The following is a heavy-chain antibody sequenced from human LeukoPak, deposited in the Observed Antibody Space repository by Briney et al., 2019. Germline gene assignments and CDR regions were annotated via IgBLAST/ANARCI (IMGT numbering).Heavy chain of an antibody. CDR2: IKQDGSEK. V-gene: IGHV3-7*03. CDR1: GFTFSSYW. CDR3: ATEGWQWQVV. D-gene: IGHD6-19*01. J-gene: IGHJ4*02. Sequence: AGGSLRLSCAASGFTFSSYWMSWVRQAPGKGLEWVANIKQDGSEKYYVDFVKGRFTISRDNAKNSLHLQMNSLRAEDTAVYYCATEGWQWQVVWGQGTLVTVSS.